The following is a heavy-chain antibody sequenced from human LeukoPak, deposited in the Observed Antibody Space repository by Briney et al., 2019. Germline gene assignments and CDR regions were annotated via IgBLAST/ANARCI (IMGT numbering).Heavy chain of an antibody. Sequence: PGGSLRLSCAASGFTFSSYSMNWVRQAPGKGPEWVSSISSSSSYIYYADSVKGRFTISRDNAKNSLYLQMNSLRAEDTAVYYCASLPTIFGVVPWFDPWGQGTLVTVSS. D-gene: IGHD3-3*01. CDR2: ISSSSSYI. V-gene: IGHV3-21*01. J-gene: IGHJ5*02. CDR1: GFTFSSYS. CDR3: ASLPTIFGVVPWFDP.